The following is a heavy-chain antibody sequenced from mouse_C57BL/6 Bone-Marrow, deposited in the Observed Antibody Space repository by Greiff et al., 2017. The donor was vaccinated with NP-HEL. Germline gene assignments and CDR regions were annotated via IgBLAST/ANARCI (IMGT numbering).Heavy chain of an antibody. D-gene: IGHD2-4*01. Sequence: QVLLKQPGAELVRPGSSVKLSCKASGYTFTSYWMDWVKQRPGQGLEWIGNIYPSDSETHYNQKFKDKATLTVDKSSSTAYMQLSSLTSEDSAVYYCASPRGDYDGLGFAYWGQGTLVTVSA. CDR2: IYPSDSET. CDR3: ASPRGDYDGLGFAY. V-gene: IGHV1-61*01. J-gene: IGHJ3*01. CDR1: GYTFTSYW.